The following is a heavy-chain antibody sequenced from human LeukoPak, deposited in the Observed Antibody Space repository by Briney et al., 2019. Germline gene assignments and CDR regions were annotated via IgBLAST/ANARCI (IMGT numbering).Heavy chain of an antibody. D-gene: IGHD5-12*01. CDR3: ARSGLGIDETFDS. CDR1: GDSISSYY. J-gene: IGHJ4*02. V-gene: IGHV4-59*12. CDR2: VSNIETT. Sequence: SETLSLTCTVSGDSISSYYWSWLRQPPGKRLEWIGYVSNIETTNYNPSLKSRVTISVDTSKSQFSLKVNSVTAADTAIYYCARSGLGIDETFDSWGQGTLVTVSS.